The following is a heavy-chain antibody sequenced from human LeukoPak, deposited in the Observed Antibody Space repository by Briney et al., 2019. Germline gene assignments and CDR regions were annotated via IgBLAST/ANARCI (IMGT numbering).Heavy chain of an antibody. Sequence: PSETLSLTCTVSGGSIRSSYYYWGWIRQPPGKGLEWIGGIYDSGSTYYNPSLKSRVTISVDTSKNQFSLKLNSVTAADTAVYYCARGPVPTGSGPWGQGTLVTVSS. J-gene: IGHJ5*02. CDR3: ARGPVPTGSGP. CDR2: IYDSGST. V-gene: IGHV4-39*01. CDR1: GGSIRSSYYY. D-gene: IGHD4-17*01.